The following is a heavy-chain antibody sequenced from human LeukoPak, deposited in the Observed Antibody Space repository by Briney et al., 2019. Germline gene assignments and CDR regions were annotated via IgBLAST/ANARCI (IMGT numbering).Heavy chain of an antibody. V-gene: IGHV4-59*08. Sequence: PSETLSLTCTVSGGSISSHYWTWIRQPPGKGLEWIGYIYFTGSTNYNPSLKSRVTISVDMSNNRFPLNLNSVTAADTAVYFCARGGAFLTDWGQGTLVTVSS. J-gene: IGHJ4*02. CDR3: ARGGAFLTD. CDR1: GGSISSHY. D-gene: IGHD1-26*01. CDR2: IYFTGST.